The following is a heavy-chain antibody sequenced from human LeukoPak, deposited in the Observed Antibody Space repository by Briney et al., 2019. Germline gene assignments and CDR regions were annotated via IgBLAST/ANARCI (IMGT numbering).Heavy chain of an antibody. D-gene: IGHD1-26*01. J-gene: IGHJ4*02. V-gene: IGHV1-2*02. Sequence: GASVKVSCKASRYTFTGYYMHWVRQAPGQGLEWMGWINPNSGGTNYAQKFQGRVTMTRDTSISTAYMELSRLRSDDTAVYYCATYSGSYSSDFDYWGQGALVTVSS. CDR2: INPNSGGT. CDR1: RYTFTGYY. CDR3: ATYSGSYSSDFDY.